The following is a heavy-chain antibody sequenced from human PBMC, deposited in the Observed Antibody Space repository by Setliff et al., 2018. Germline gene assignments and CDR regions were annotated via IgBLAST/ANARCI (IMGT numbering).Heavy chain of an antibody. CDR1: GFTFDTYS. Sequence: LRLSCAASGFTFDTYSVSWGRQAPGKGLEWVSAISGDSIYIYYADSVKGRFTISRDNSRNTLYLQMNNLRVEDTAIYYCVKSDRDSSGWYPDYWGQGTLVTVSS. CDR3: VKSDRDSSGWYPDY. V-gene: IGHV3-23*01. J-gene: IGHJ4*02. D-gene: IGHD6-19*01. CDR2: ISGDSIYI.